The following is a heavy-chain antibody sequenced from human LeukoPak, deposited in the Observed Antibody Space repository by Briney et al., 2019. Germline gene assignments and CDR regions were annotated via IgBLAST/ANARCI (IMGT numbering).Heavy chain of an antibody. V-gene: IGHV5-10-1*01. CDR1: GYIFTGYW. CDR3: ARLGASPFGGLISTYYGMDV. D-gene: IGHD3-16*02. J-gene: IGHJ6*02. Sequence: GESLKISCTGFGYIFTGYWINWVRQMPGKGLEWMGTIDPSDSYPNYSPSFQGHVTISADKSINTAYLQWSSLKASDTAMYYCARLGASPFGGLISTYYGMDVWGQGTTVTVSS. CDR2: IDPSDSYP.